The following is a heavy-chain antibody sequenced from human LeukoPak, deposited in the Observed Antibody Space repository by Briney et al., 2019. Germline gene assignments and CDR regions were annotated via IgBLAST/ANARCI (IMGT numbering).Heavy chain of an antibody. CDR2: ISSGQRAI. CDR1: GFTFSDFY. J-gene: IGHJ4*02. D-gene: IGHD2-15*01. CDR3: AGHASDSYLLY. Sequence: GGSLRLSCAASGFTFSDFYMSWIRQAPGKGLEWVSLISSGQRAINYGGAVKGRFTTSRDNAKNSLFLQMNSLRAEDTAIYYCAGHASDSYLLYWGQGILVTVSA. V-gene: IGHV3-11*01.